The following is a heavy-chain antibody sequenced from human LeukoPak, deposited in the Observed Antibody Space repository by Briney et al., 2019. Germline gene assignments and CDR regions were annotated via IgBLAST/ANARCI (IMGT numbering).Heavy chain of an antibody. CDR3: ARDDGGEMATILFDY. D-gene: IGHD5-24*01. V-gene: IGHV1-18*01. CDR2: ISAYNGNT. Sequence: GASVKVSCKASGYTFTSYGISWVRQAPGQGLEWMGWISAYNGNTNYAQKLQGRVTMTTDTSTSTAHMELRSLRSDDTAVYYCARDDGGEMATILFDYWGQGTLVTVSS. CDR1: GYTFTSYG. J-gene: IGHJ4*02.